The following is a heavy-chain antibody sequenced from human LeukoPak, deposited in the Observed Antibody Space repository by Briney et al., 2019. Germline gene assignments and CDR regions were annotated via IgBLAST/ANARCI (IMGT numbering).Heavy chain of an antibody. CDR1: GGTFSSYA. CDR2: IIPIFGTA. CDR3: ARDGGYCSSISCHGRAFDI. J-gene: IGHJ3*02. V-gene: IGHV1-69*05. Sequence: ASVKVSCKASGGTFSSYAISWVRQAPGQGLEWMGGIIPIFGTANYAQKFQGRVTITTDESTSTAYMELSSLRSEDTAVYYCARDGGYCSSISCHGRAFDIWGQGTMVTVSS. D-gene: IGHD2-2*01.